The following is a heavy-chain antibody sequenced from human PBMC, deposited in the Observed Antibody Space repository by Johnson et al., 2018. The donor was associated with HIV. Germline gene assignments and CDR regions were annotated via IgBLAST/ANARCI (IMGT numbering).Heavy chain of an antibody. CDR1: GFTFSSYG. Sequence: QVQLVESGGGVVQPGGSLRLSCAASGFTFSSYGMHWVRQAPGKALEWVAFIRYDGSNKYSADSVKGRFTISRDISKDTLYLQMNSLRAEDTAVYYCAREYDAFDIWGQGTMVTVSS. CDR2: IRYDGSNK. V-gene: IGHV3-30*02. J-gene: IGHJ3*02. CDR3: AREYDAFDI.